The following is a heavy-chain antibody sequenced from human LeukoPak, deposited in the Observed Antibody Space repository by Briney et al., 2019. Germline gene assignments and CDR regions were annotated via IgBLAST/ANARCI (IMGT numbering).Heavy chain of an antibody. CDR1: GFTFSSYG. CDR2: ISYDGSNK. CDR3: ARQRDYDILTGYSDGGGFDY. D-gene: IGHD3-9*01. Sequence: GGSLRLSCAASGFTFSSYGMHWVRQAPGKGLEWVAVISYDGSNKYYADSVKGRFTISRDNSKNTLYLQMNSLRAEDTAVYYCARQRDYDILTGYSDGGGFDYWGQGTLVTVSS. V-gene: IGHV3-30*03. J-gene: IGHJ4*02.